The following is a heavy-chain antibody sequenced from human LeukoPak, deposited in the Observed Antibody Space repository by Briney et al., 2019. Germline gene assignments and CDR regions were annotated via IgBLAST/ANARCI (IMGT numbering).Heavy chain of an antibody. Sequence: GGSLRLSCAASGFTFSDYYMTWIRQAPGKGLERVSYISSSGSIIYYADSVKGRFIISRDNAKNSLYLQMNSLRAEDTAVYFCARVGYDSSGRFDYWGQGTLVTVSS. CDR2: ISSSGSII. J-gene: IGHJ4*02. CDR3: ARVGYDSSGRFDY. D-gene: IGHD3-22*01. CDR1: GFTFSDYY. V-gene: IGHV3-11*04.